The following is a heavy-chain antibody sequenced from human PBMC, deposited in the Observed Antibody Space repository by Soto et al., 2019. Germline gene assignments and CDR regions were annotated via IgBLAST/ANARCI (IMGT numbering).Heavy chain of an antibody. V-gene: IGHV3-33*01. CDR1: GFTFSNYG. Sequence: AVGSLRLSCAASGFTFSNYGMHWVRQAPGKGLEWVAVIWYDGNNKYYADSVKGRFTISRDNSNNTLYVQMTSLRAEDTAVYYCARGLHSLFDYWGQGTLVTVSS. CDR2: IWYDGNNK. CDR3: ARGLHSLFDY. J-gene: IGHJ4*02. D-gene: IGHD2-21*01.